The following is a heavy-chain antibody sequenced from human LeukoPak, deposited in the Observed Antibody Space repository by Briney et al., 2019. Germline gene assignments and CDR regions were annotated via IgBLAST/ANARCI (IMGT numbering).Heavy chain of an antibody. CDR1: GYTFTGYY. CDR2: INPNSGGT. D-gene: IGHD3-22*01. J-gene: IGHJ4*02. V-gene: IGHV1-2*02. CDR3: ARDVSSGSNDY. Sequence: GASVKVSCEASGYTFTGYYMHWVRQAPGQGLEWMGWINPNSGGTNYAQEFQGRVTMTRDTSISTAYMELSRLRSDDTAVYYCARDVSSGSNDYWGQGTLVTVSS.